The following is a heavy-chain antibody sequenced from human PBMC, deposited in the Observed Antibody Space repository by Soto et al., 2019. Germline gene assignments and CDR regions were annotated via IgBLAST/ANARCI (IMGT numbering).Heavy chain of an antibody. J-gene: IGHJ4*02. D-gene: IGHD3-3*01. CDR1: GGSISSYY. CDR2: IYYSGST. V-gene: IGHV4-59*08. CDR3: ARQYYGGVEYYFDD. Sequence: SETLSLTCTVSGGSISSYYWSWIRQPPGKGLEWIGYIYYSGSTNYNPSLKSRVTISVDTSKNQFSLKLSSVTAADTAVYYCARQYYGGVEYYFDDWGQGTLVTVSS.